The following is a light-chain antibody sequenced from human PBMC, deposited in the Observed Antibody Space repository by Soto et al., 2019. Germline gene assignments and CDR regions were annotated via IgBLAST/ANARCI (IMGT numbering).Light chain of an antibody. CDR3: QQYYSYLSYS. V-gene: IGKV1-8*01. J-gene: IGKJ2*01. CDR2: AAS. CDR1: QGISSY. Sequence: AIRMTQSPSSLSASTGDRVTITCRASQGISSYLAWYQQKPGKAPKLLIYAASTLQSGVPSRFSGSGSGTDCTLTISCLQSEDFATYYCQQYYSYLSYSFGQGTKLEIK.